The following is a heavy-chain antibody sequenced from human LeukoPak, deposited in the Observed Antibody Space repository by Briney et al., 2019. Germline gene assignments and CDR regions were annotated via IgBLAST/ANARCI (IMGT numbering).Heavy chain of an antibody. CDR3: AKGAQYDFWSGYTIEYFDV. Sequence: GGSLRLSCAASGFSFTNYGMSWVRQAPGKGLEWVSFISASGSSTHYADSVKGRFTISRDNSKNTVHLQINSLRAEDTATYYCAKGAQYDFWSGYTIEYFDVWGQGTLVSVSS. J-gene: IGHJ4*02. V-gene: IGHV3-23*01. D-gene: IGHD3-3*01. CDR2: ISASGSST. CDR1: GFSFTNYG.